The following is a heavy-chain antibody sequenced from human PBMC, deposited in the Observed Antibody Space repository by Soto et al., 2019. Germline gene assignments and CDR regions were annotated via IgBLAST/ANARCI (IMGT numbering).Heavy chain of an antibody. CDR3: ARGQEGVVATH. J-gene: IGHJ4*02. CDR2: VKDGGHT. CDR1: GGSLSGYY. Sequence: QVQLQQWGAGLLKPSETQSLNCAVTGGSLSGYYWSWIRQPPGKGLEWIGEVKDGGHTNYSPSLRGXXTXSXGTSNNQFSLRLNSVTAADTGVYYCARGQEGVVATHWDQGSLVTVSS. V-gene: IGHV4-34*01. D-gene: IGHD5-12*01.